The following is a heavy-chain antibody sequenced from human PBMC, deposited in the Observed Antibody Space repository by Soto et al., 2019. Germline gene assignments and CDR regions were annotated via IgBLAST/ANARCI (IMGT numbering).Heavy chain of an antibody. J-gene: IGHJ3*01. CDR2: IKQGGTEI. CDR3: ARVLRSAGDAFDV. Sequence: GGSLRLSCAASGFTLSSYWMTWVRQAPGQGLEGVASIKQGGTEIHYVESVKGRFTISTDDARNSLHLQLNSLRAEDAALCYCARVLRSAGDAFDVWGQGTVVTVSS. D-gene: IGHD6-13*01. V-gene: IGHV3-7*03. CDR1: GFTLSSYW.